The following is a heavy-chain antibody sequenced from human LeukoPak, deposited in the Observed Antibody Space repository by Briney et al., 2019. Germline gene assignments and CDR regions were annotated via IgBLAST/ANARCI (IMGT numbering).Heavy chain of an antibody. V-gene: IGHV1-2*02. Sequence: ASVKVSCKASGYTFTGYYMHWVQQAPGQGLEWMGWINPNSGGTNYAQKFQGRVTMTRDTSISTAYMELSRLRSDDTAVYYCARDQYYDSSGYYLTDPYFDYWGQGTLVTVSS. J-gene: IGHJ4*02. CDR1: GYTFTGYY. D-gene: IGHD3-22*01. CDR2: INPNSGGT. CDR3: ARDQYYDSSGYYLTDPYFDY.